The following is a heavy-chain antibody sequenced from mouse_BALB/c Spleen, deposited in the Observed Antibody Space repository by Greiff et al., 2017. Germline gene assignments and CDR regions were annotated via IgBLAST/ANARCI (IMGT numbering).Heavy chain of an antibody. CDR1: GFTFSSYT. D-gene: IGHD2-3*01. Sequence: EVMLVESGGGLVQPGGSLKLSCAASGFTFSSYTMSWVRQTPEKRLEWVAYISNGGGSTYYPDTVKGRFTISRDNAKNTLYLQMSSLKSEDTAMYYCTRWLLRDYYAMDYWGQGTSVTVSS. CDR2: ISNGGGST. V-gene: IGHV5-12-2*01. CDR3: TRWLLRDYYAMDY. J-gene: IGHJ4*01.